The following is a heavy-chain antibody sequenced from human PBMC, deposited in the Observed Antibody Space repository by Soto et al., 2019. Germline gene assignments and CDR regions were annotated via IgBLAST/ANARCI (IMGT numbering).Heavy chain of an antibody. V-gene: IGHV4-39*01. CDR3: ARHSSSTSWHHTGNYYYYYMDV. CDR1: GGSISSSSYY. CDR2: IYYSGST. Sequence: SETLSLTCTVSGGSISSSSYYWGWIRQPPGKGLEWIGSIYYSGSTYYNPSLKSRVTISVGPSKNQFSLKLGSVTAAETAVYYCARHSSSTSWHHTGNYYYYYMDVWGKGTTVTVSS. D-gene: IGHD2-2*01. J-gene: IGHJ6*03.